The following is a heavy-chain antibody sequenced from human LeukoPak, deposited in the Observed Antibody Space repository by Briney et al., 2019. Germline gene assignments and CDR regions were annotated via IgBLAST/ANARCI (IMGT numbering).Heavy chain of an antibody. CDR1: GFTFSSYA. Sequence: GGSLRLSCAASGFTFSSYAMHWVRQAPGKRLEWVAVMSYDGSNKYYADSVKGRFTISRDNSKNTLYLQMNSLRAEDTAVYYCARDRDYYDSSGPPDYWGQGTLVTVSS. CDR2: MSYDGSNK. V-gene: IGHV3-30-3*01. CDR3: ARDRDYYDSSGPPDY. J-gene: IGHJ4*02. D-gene: IGHD3-22*01.